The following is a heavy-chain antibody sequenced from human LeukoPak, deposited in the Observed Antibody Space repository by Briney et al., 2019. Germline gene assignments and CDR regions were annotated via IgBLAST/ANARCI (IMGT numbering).Heavy chain of an antibody. CDR3: ARELYNYYDSSGPSTSFDC. Sequence: GGSLRLSCAASGFTFSSYSMNWVRQAPGKGLEWVSSISSSSSYIYYADSVKGRFTISRDNAKNSLYLQMNSLRGEDTAVYYCARELYNYYDSSGPSTSFDCWGQGTLVTVSS. D-gene: IGHD3-22*01. CDR2: ISSSSSYI. CDR1: GFTFSSYS. V-gene: IGHV3-21*01. J-gene: IGHJ4*02.